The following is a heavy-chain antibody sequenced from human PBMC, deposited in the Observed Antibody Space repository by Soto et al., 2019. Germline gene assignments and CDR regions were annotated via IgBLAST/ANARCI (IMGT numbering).Heavy chain of an antibody. CDR2: IWYDGSNK. D-gene: IGHD2-2*01. Sequence: PGGSLRLSCAASGFTFSSYGMHWVRQAPGKGLEWVAVIWYDGSNKYYADSVKGRFTISRDNSKNTLYPQMNSLRAEDTAVYYCARGHCSSTSCRRGYYYYGMDVWGQGTTVTVSS. CDR3: ARGHCSSTSCRRGYYYYGMDV. J-gene: IGHJ6*02. V-gene: IGHV3-33*01. CDR1: GFTFSSYG.